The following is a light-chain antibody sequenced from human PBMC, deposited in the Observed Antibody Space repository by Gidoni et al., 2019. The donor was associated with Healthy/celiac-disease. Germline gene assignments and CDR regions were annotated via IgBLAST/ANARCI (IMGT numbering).Light chain of an antibody. CDR3: MQALQTPVT. Sequence: DIVMTQSPLSLPVTPGEPASISCRSSQSLLHSNGYNYLDWYLQKPGQSPQLLICLGYNRASGVPDRFSGSGSGTDFTLKISRVEAEDVGVYYCMQALQTPVTFGGGTKVEIK. CDR2: LGY. V-gene: IGKV2-28*01. CDR1: QSLLHSNGYNY. J-gene: IGKJ4*01.